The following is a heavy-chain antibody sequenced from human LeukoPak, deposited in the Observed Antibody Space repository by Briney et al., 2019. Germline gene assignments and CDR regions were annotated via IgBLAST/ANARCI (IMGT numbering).Heavy chain of an antibody. CDR3: ARGNVPTNVAAAGFDY. Sequence: GGSLRLSCAASGFTFSRYGIHWVRQAPDKGLEWVAVISYDGSYKYYADSVKGRFTISRDNSKNTLYLQMNSLRAEDTAVYYCARGNVPTNVAAAGFDYWGQGTLVTVSS. D-gene: IGHD6-13*01. J-gene: IGHJ4*02. CDR2: ISYDGSYK. CDR1: GFTFSRYG. V-gene: IGHV3-30*03.